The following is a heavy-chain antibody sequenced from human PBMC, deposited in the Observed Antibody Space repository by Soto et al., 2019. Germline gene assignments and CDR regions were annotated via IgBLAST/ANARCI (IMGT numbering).Heavy chain of an antibody. J-gene: IGHJ4*02. CDR2: IYYSGST. D-gene: IGHD3-22*01. CDR3: ARESYYDSSGSVDY. CDR1: GGSISSGDYY. Sequence: QVQLQESGPGLVKPSQTLSLTCTVSGGSISSGDYYWSWIRQPRGKGLEWIGYIYYSGSTYYNPSLKNRVTLSVDTSKNQISLMLSYVTAADTAVYYCARESYYDSSGSVDYWGQGTLVTVSS. V-gene: IGHV4-30-4*01.